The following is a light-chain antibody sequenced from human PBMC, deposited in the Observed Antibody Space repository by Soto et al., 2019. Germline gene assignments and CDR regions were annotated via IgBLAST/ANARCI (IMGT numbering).Light chain of an antibody. CDR1: SSNIGARYD. J-gene: IGLJ3*02. Sequence: QSVLTQPPSVSGAPGQRVTISCTGSSSNIGARYDVHWYQQLPGTAPKLLIYGNINRPSGVPDRFSGSKSGTSASLAITGLQAEDEADYYCQSYDSSLSAWVFGGGTQLTVL. V-gene: IGLV1-40*01. CDR3: QSYDSSLSAWV. CDR2: GNI.